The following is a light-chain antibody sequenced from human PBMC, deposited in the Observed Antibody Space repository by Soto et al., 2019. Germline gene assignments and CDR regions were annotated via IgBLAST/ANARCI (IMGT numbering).Light chain of an antibody. Sequence: QSVLTQPASVSGSPGQSITISCTGTSSDVGSYNLVSWYQQHPGKAPKLMIYEGSKRPSGVSNRFSGSKPGNTASLTISGLQAEEEADYYCCSYAGSSTFVYVFGTGTKVTVL. J-gene: IGLJ1*01. V-gene: IGLV2-23*03. CDR2: EGS. CDR1: SSDVGSYNL. CDR3: CSYAGSSTFVYV.